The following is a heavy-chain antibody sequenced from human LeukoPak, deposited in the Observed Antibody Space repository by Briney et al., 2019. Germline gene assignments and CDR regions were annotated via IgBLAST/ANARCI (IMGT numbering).Heavy chain of an antibody. CDR3: ARGHIAVAAHDDAFDI. J-gene: IGHJ3*02. V-gene: IGHV3-48*03. CDR2: ISGNDGST. D-gene: IGHD6-19*01. Sequence: PGGSLRLSCAASGFTFSSYVMSWVRQAPGKGLEWVSLISGNDGSTYYADSVKGRFTISRDNAKNSLYLQMNSLRAADTAVYYCARGHIAVAAHDDAFDIWGQGTMVIVSS. CDR1: GFTFSSYV.